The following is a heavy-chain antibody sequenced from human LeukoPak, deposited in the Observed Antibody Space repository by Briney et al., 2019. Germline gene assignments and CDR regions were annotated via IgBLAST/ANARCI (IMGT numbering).Heavy chain of an antibody. D-gene: IGHD6-13*01. CDR2: IYYSGST. J-gene: IGHJ1*01. V-gene: IGHV4-59*01. Sequence: SETLSLTCTVSGCSISSYYWSWIRQPPGKGLEWIGYIYYSGSTNYNPSLKSRVTISVDTSKNQFSLKLSSVTAADTAVYYCARGQLASAAEYFQHWGQGTLVTVSS. CDR3: ARGQLASAAEYFQH. CDR1: GCSISSYY.